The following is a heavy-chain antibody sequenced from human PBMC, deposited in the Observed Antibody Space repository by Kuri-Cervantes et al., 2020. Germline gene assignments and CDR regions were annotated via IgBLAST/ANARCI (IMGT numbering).Heavy chain of an antibody. V-gene: IGHV3-7*01. Sequence: GESLKISCAASGFAFSNYWMCWIRQVPAKGLEWVASTKQDGNEKYYVDSVKGRFTISRDNAKNSLYLQMNSLRAEDTAVYYCATWTFPPPTPHDYWGQGTLVTVSS. CDR3: ATWTFPPPTPHDY. D-gene: IGHD1-1*01. CDR2: TKQDGNEK. CDR1: GFAFSNYW. J-gene: IGHJ4*02.